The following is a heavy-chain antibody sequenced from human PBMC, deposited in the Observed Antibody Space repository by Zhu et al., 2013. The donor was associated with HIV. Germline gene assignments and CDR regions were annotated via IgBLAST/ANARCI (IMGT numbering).Heavy chain of an antibody. J-gene: IGHJ4*02. D-gene: IGHD3-10*01. CDR2: ISYDGSNK. V-gene: IGHV3-30*18. CDR3: AKDLEYYYGSGRLH. Sequence: VQLVESGGGVVQPGRSLRLSCAASGFTFSSYGMHWVRQAPGKGLEWVAVISYDGSNKYYADSVKGRFTISRDNSKNTLYLQMNSLRAEDTAVYYCAKDLEYYYGSGRLHWGQGNPGHRLL. CDR1: GFTFSSYG.